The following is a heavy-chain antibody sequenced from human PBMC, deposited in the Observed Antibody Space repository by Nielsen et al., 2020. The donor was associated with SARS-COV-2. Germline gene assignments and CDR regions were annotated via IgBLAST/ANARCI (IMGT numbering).Heavy chain of an antibody. D-gene: IGHD5-18*01. CDR2: IHYSGGT. CDR1: GGSISSNNHY. V-gene: IGHV4-39*07. CDR3: ARGGYNFDDYYYYMDV. Sequence: SETLSLTCTVSGGSISSNNHYWGWIRQPPGKGLEWIGSIHYSGGTYYNPSLRSRVTISVDTSKNQFSLKLSSVTAADTAVYYCARGGYNFDDYYYYMDVWGKGTTVTVSS. J-gene: IGHJ6*03.